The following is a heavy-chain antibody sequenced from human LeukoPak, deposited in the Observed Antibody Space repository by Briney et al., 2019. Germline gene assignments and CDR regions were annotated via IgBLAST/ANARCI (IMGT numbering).Heavy chain of an antibody. CDR2: IKDDGRDK. CDR3: ARDTGGGFDP. Sequence: GGSLRLSCVASGFSFRNYWISWVRQAPGKGLEWVANIKDDGRDKYYVDSVKGRFIISRDNAKNSLSLQMNSLRAEDTAVYYCARDTGGGFDPWGQGTLVTVSS. V-gene: IGHV3-7*01. CDR1: GFSFRNYW. D-gene: IGHD1-1*01. J-gene: IGHJ5*02.